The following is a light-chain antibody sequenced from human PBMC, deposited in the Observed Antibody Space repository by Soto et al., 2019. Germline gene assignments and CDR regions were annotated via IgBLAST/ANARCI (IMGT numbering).Light chain of an antibody. J-gene: IGKJ2*01. Sequence: DIQMTQSPSTLSASVGERVTVTVRASQSISSWLAWYQQSPGEAPKLLIYKASSLESGVPSRFSGSGSGTEFTLTISSLQPDDFATYYCQEYNSYPMYTFGQGTKVDIK. V-gene: IGKV1-5*03. CDR1: QSISSW. CDR2: KAS. CDR3: QEYNSYPMYT.